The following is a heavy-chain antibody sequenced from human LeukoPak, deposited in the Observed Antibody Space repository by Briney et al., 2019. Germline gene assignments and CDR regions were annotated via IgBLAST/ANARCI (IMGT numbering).Heavy chain of an antibody. Sequence: GESLKISCEGSGYSFTNYWIGWVRQMPGKGLEWMGIIYPGDSHTKYSPSFQGQVTLSADKSISTAYLQWSSLKASDTAMYYCARAPPGAYYGSGSYAFDIWGQGTMVTVSS. D-gene: IGHD3-10*01. CDR2: IYPGDSHT. CDR3: ARAPPGAYYGSGSYAFDI. V-gene: IGHV5-51*01. CDR1: GYSFTNYW. J-gene: IGHJ3*02.